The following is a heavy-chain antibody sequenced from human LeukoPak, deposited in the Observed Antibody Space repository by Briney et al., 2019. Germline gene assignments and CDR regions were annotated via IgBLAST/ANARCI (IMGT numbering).Heavy chain of an antibody. Sequence: VASVKVSCKASGYTFTGYYMHWVRQAPGQGLEWMGWINPNSGGTNYAQKFQGRVTMTRDTSISTAYMELSRLRSDDTAVYYCARSIAAAGIYMDVWGKGTTVTISS. CDR3: ARSIAAAGIYMDV. CDR2: INPNSGGT. D-gene: IGHD6-13*01. CDR1: GYTFTGYY. J-gene: IGHJ6*03. V-gene: IGHV1-2*02.